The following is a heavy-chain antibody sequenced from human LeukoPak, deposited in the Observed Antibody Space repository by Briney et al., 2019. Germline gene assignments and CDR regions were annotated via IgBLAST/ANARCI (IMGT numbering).Heavy chain of an antibody. D-gene: IGHD3-3*01. CDR1: GGTVSSYA. V-gene: IGHV1-69*06. Sequence: ASVKVSCKASGGTVSSYAVSWVRQAPGQGLEWMGGIIPMFGTARYAQKFQGRVTITADKFTSTAYMELSSLRFEDTAVYYCARIQPRVVLNDDGFDIWGQGTMVTVSS. CDR3: ARIQPRVVLNDDGFDI. J-gene: IGHJ3*02. CDR2: IIPMFGTA.